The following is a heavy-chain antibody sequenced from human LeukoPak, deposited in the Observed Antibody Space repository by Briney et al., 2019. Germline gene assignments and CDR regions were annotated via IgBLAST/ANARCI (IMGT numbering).Heavy chain of an antibody. V-gene: IGHV3-23*01. CDR1: GFTFDDYA. J-gene: IGHJ5*01. Sequence: GGSLRLSCVASGFTFDDYAMHWVRQAPGKGLEWVAGINWNSVSTYYADSVKGRFTISRDNSKNTLFLQMSSLRAEDTAVYYCARAYSSSWYDFWGQGTLVTVSS. CDR2: INWNSVST. CDR3: ARAYSSSWYDF. D-gene: IGHD6-13*01.